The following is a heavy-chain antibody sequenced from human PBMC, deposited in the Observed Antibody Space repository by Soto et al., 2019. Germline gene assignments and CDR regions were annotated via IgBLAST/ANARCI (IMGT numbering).Heavy chain of an antibody. J-gene: IGHJ4*02. CDR3: ARALRGYSYGRRGFDY. CDR2: INPNSGGT. Sequence: GASVKVSCKASGYTFTGYYMHWVRQAPGQGLEWMGWINPNSGGTNYAQKFQGWVTMTRDTSISTAYMELSRLRSDDTAVYYCARALRGYSYGRRGFDYWGQGTLVTVSS. D-gene: IGHD5-18*01. V-gene: IGHV1-2*04. CDR1: GYTFTGYY.